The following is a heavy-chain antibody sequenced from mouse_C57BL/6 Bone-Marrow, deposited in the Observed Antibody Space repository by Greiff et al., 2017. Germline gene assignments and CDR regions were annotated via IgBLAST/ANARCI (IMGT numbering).Heavy chain of an antibody. Sequence: QVQLQQSGAELAKPGASVKLSCKASGYTFTSYWMHWVKQRPGQGLEWIGYITPSSGYTKYNQKFKDKATLTAEKSSSTAYMQLSSLTCEDSAVDYWAREDGYDGFAYWGQGTLVTGSA. V-gene: IGHV1-7*01. CDR1: GYTFTSYW. CDR2: ITPSSGYT. CDR3: AREDGYDGFAY. J-gene: IGHJ3*01. D-gene: IGHD2-2*01.